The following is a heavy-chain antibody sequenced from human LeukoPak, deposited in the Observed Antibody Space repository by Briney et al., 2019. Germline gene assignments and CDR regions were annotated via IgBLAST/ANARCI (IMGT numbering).Heavy chain of an antibody. CDR3: ARLIGSSSWYLATYFDY. CDR1: GGSISSYY. CDR2: IYTTGNT. V-gene: IGHV4-4*07. Sequence: TPSETLSLTCIVSGGSISSYYWSWIRQPAGKGLEWIGRIYTTGNTNYNPSLKSRVTMSIDTSKKQFSLKLSSVTAADTAVYYCARLIGSSSWYLATYFDYWGQGTLVTVSS. J-gene: IGHJ4*02. D-gene: IGHD6-13*01.